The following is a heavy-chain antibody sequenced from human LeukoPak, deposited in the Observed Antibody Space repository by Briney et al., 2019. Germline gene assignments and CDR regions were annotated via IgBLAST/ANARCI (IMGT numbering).Heavy chain of an antibody. CDR1: GFTFSGSG. D-gene: IGHD2-2*01. CDR2: IRYHGSDK. Sequence: PGGSLRLSCAASGFTFSGSGMHWGRQAPGKGLEWVAFIRYHGSDKFYADSVKGRFTISRDNSKNTLYLQMNSLRPEDTSVYYCARSPTSWYFDYWGQGTLVTVSS. V-gene: IGHV3-30*02. CDR3: ARSPTSWYFDY. J-gene: IGHJ4*02.